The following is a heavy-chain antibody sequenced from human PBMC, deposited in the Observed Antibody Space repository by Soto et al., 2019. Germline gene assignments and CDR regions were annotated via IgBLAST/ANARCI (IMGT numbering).Heavy chain of an antibody. V-gene: IGHV1-69*01. CDR1: GGTFSSYA. Sequence: QVQLVQSGAEVKKPGSSVKVSCKASGGTFSSYAISWVRQAPGQGLEWMGGIIPIFGTANYAQKSQGRGTITADESTSTAYMELDSLRSEETAVYYCARDGTMVRGVMWDYWVQGTLVTVSS. CDR2: IIPIFGTA. CDR3: ARDGTMVRGVMWDY. J-gene: IGHJ4*02. D-gene: IGHD3-10*01.